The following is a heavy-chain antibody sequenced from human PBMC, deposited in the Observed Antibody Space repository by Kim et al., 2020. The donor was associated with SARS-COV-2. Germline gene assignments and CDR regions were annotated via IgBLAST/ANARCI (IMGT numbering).Heavy chain of an antibody. CDR1: GYSFTSYW. CDR2: IYTGDSDT. Sequence: GESLKISCKGSGYSFTSYWIGWVRQMPGKGLEWRGIIYTGDSDTRYSPSFQGQVTISTDKSISTAYLQWSSLEASDTAMYYCARQGSRWWYYFDYWGEGTLVTVSS. J-gene: IGHJ4*02. V-gene: IGHV5-51*01. D-gene: IGHD6-13*01. CDR3: ARQGSRWWYYFDY.